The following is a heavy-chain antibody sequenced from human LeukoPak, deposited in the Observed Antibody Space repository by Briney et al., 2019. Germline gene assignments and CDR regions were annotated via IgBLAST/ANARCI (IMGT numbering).Heavy chain of an antibody. D-gene: IGHD4-17*01. CDR1: GYTFTTYA. Sequence: GASVKVSCKASGYTFTTYAMHWVRQAPGQGLEWMGWISTYNGHRSYAQKLQGRVTMTTDTSTNTAYMELRSLRSDDTAMYYCARDPDGDYDFDYWGQGTLVTVSS. CDR2: ISTYNGHR. V-gene: IGHV1-18*01. J-gene: IGHJ4*02. CDR3: ARDPDGDYDFDY.